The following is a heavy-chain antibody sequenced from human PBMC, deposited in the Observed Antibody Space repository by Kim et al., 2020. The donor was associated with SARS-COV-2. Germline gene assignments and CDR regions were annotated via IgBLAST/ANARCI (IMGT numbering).Heavy chain of an antibody. D-gene: IGHD6-19*01. CDR2: IYHSGST. CDR1: GGSISSSNW. Sequence: SETLSLTCAVSGGSISSSNWWSWVRQPPGKGLEWIGEIYHSGSTNYNPSLKSRVTISVDKSKNQFSLKLSSVTAADTAVYYCARGPGLVHGYFDYWGQGTLVTVSS. V-gene: IGHV4-4*02. J-gene: IGHJ4*02. CDR3: ARGPGLVHGYFDY.